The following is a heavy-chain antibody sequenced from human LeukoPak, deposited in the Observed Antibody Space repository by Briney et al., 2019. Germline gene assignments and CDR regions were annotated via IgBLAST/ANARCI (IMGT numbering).Heavy chain of an antibody. D-gene: IGHD2-2*02. CDR3: AKDLLPLLGYCSSTSCYTGFDY. Sequence: GGSLRLSCAASGFTFSSYGMHWVRQAPGKGLEWVAFIRYDGSNKYYADSVKGRFTISRDNSKNTLYLQMNSLRAEDTAVYYCAKDLLPLLGYCSSTSCYTGFDYWGQGTLVTVSS. CDR2: IRYDGSNK. CDR1: GFTFSSYG. V-gene: IGHV3-30*02. J-gene: IGHJ4*02.